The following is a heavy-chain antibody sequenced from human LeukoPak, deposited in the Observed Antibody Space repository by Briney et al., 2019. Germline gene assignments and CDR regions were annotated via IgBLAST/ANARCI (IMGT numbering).Heavy chain of an antibody. V-gene: IGHV3-9*01. CDR3: AKGVRTVNPNDAFDI. Sequence: PGGSLRLSCAASGFTFDDYAMHWVRQAPVKGLEWVSGISWNSGSIGYADSVKGRFTISRDNAKNSPYLQMNSLRAEDTAMYYCAKGVRTVNPNDAFDIWGQGTMVTVSS. CDR1: GFTFDDYA. D-gene: IGHD4-17*01. CDR2: ISWNSGSI. J-gene: IGHJ3*02.